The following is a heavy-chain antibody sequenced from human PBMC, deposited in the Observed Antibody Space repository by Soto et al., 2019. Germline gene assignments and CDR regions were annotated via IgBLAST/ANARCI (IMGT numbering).Heavy chain of an antibody. Sequence: ASVKVSCKTSGYTFIDYYVHWIRQAHGQGLEWVGWINPSSGASNYAQNFQGRVTMTRDRSSSTVYMELTGLRSDDTALYYCARWRDVVATHDPWGQGTLVTVSS. CDR3: ARWRDVVATHDP. D-gene: IGHD5-12*01. J-gene: IGHJ5*02. CDR1: GYTFIDYY. V-gene: IGHV1-2*02. CDR2: INPSSGAS.